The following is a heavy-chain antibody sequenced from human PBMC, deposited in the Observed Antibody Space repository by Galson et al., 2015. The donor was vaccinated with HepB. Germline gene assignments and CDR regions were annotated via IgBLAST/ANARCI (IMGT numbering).Heavy chain of an antibody. CDR2: INPSGGST. J-gene: IGHJ4*02. CDR3: AREGSGYDYDGLSY. CDR1: SYY. Sequence: SYYMHWVRQAPGQGLEWMGIINPSGGSTSYAQKFQGRVTMTRDTSTSTVYMELSSLGSEDTAVYYCAREGSGYDYDGLSYWGQGTLVTVSS. D-gene: IGHD5-12*01. V-gene: IGHV1-46*01.